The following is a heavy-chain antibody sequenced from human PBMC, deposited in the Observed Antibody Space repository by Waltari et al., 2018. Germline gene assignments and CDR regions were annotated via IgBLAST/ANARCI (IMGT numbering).Heavy chain of an antibody. V-gene: IGHV5-51*03. Sequence: DVQLVQSGAEVKQPGESLKISCKASGSSFTSYQIAWVPQMPGKGLEWMGIIYPGDSDTRYSPSFQGQVTISAEKSISTAYLQWSSLKASDTAMYYCATRTGLVKGVDYWGQGTLVTVSS. J-gene: IGHJ4*02. CDR3: ATRTGLVKGVDY. D-gene: IGHD6-19*01. CDR2: IYPGDSDT. CDR1: GSSFTSYQ.